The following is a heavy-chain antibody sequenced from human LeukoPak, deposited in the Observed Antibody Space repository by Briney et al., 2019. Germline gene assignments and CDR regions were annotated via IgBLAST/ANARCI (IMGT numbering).Heavy chain of an antibody. J-gene: IGHJ4*02. V-gene: IGHV4-39*01. CDR2: IYYSGNT. CDR3: ARGGEYSSSSSVDY. D-gene: IGHD6-6*01. CDR1: GGSVSSSSFY. Sequence: SETLSLTCTVSGGSVSSSSFYWGWIRQPPGKGLEWIGSIYYSGNTYYNPSLKSRVTISLDTSTNQFSLKLSSVTAADTAVYYCARGGEYSSSSSVDYWGQGTLVTVSS.